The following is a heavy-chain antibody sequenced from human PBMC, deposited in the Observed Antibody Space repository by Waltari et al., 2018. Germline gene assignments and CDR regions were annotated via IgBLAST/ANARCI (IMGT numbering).Heavy chain of an antibody. CDR3: ARVARTAVTTSGYYGMDV. Sequence: EVQLVESGGGLAQPGGSLRLSWAASGFTFSSYWMHWVRQTPGKGLVWVSRISDDGSATSYADSVKGRFTISRDNAKNTLYLQMNSLRVDDMAVYYCARVARTAVTTSGYYGMDVWGQGTTVTVSS. V-gene: IGHV3-74*01. D-gene: IGHD4-17*01. CDR2: ISDDGSAT. J-gene: IGHJ6*02. CDR1: GFTFSSYW.